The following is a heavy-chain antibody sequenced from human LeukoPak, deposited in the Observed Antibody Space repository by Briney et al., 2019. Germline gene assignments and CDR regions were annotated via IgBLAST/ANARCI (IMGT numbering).Heavy chain of an antibody. Sequence: KSGGSLRLSCAASGFTFSDSYMSWIRPAPGKVLEWVSYNSSRSTYTNYADSVKGRFPISRDDAKTSLPMLMNSMRHEDTAVYYCARNSQRQDKLGSFDDWGQGTLVTVSS. CDR3: ARNSQRQDKLGSFDD. J-gene: IGHJ4*02. D-gene: IGHD1-1*01. CDR2: NSSRSTYT. CDR1: GFTFSDSY. V-gene: IGHV3-11*03.